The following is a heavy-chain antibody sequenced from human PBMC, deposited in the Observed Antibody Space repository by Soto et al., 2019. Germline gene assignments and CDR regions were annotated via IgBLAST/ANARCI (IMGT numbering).Heavy chain of an antibody. Sequence: PSETLSLTCTVSGDSIMRDSYYWSWIRQPPGKGLEWIGYIYYSGSTNYNPSLKSRVTISVGTSKSQFSLKMSSVTAADTAVYYCASQRYCDDDCYLFDYWGQGTLVTVSS. CDR2: IYYSGST. CDR3: ASQRYCDDDCYLFDY. CDR1: GDSIMRDSYY. J-gene: IGHJ4*02. D-gene: IGHD2-21*02. V-gene: IGHV4-61*01.